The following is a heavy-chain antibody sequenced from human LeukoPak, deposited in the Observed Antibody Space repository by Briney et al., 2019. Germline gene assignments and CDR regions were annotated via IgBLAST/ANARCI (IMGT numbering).Heavy chain of an antibody. Sequence: SETLSLTCTVSGGSISSGSYYWSWIRQPAGKGLEWIGRIDTSGSTNYNPSLKSRVTISVDTSKNQFSLKLSSVTDADTAVYYCARVTTDYYDSSGYSDYFDYWGQGTLVTVSS. CDR2: IDTSGST. CDR3: ARVTTDYYDSSGYSDYFDY. D-gene: IGHD3-22*01. CDR1: GGSISSGSYY. J-gene: IGHJ4*02. V-gene: IGHV4-61*02.